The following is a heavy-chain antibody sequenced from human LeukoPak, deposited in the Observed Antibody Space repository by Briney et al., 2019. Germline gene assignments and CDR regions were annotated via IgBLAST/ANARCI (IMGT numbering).Heavy chain of an antibody. CDR3: QSRFLEWLLDY. V-gene: IGHV4-39*01. J-gene: IGHJ4*02. Sequence: SETLSLTCTVSGGSISSSYYYWGWIRQPPGKGLEWIGNFYYSGSTYYTPSLKSRVTISVDKSKNQFSLKLSSVTAADTAIYYCQSRFLEWLLDYWGQGTLVTVSS. CDR2: FYYSGST. CDR1: GGSISSSYYY. D-gene: IGHD3-3*01.